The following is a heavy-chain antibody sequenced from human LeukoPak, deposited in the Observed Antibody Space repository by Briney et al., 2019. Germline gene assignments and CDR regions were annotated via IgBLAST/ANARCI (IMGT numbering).Heavy chain of an antibody. V-gene: IGHV1-69*04. Sequence: SVKVSCKASGGTFSSYAISWVRQAPGQGLEWMGRIIPILGIANYARKFQGRVTITADKSTSTAYMELSSLRSEDTAVYYCARDNLWRFDYWGQGTLVTVSS. CDR1: GGTFSSYA. J-gene: IGHJ4*02. CDR3: ARDNLWRFDY. CDR2: IIPILGIA. D-gene: IGHD3-10*01.